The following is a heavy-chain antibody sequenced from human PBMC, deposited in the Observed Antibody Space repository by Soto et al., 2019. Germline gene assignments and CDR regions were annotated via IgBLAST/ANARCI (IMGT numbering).Heavy chain of an antibody. Sequence: ASVKVSCKASGYTFTSYGISWVRQAPGQGLEWMGWISAYNGNTNYAQKLQGRVTVTTDTSTSTAYMELRSLRSDDTAVYYCAREGGYSGYPYYYYYGMDVWGQGTTVTVSS. J-gene: IGHJ6*02. CDR3: AREGGYSGYPYYYYYGMDV. CDR2: ISAYNGNT. CDR1: GYTFTSYG. D-gene: IGHD5-12*01. V-gene: IGHV1-18*04.